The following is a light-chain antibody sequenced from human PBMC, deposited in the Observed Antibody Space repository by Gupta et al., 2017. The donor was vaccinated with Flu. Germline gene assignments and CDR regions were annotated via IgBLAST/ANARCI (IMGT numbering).Light chain of an antibody. CDR1: QRIGRY. Sequence: PSSRSPSVGDRVTITCRASQRIGRYLTWYQQKPGKAPKLLIYATSKVQSGVPSRFSGSGSGTDFTLTISSRQSEDFGTYYCQQSDSIPRAFGQGTKLEV. CDR3: QQSDSIPRA. CDR2: ATS. J-gene: IGKJ2*01. V-gene: IGKV1-39*01.